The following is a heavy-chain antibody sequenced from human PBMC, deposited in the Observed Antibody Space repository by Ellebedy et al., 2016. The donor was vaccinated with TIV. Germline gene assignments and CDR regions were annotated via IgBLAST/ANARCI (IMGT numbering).Heavy chain of an antibody. CDR2: IDWDDDK. Sequence: SGPTLVKPTLTLTLTCTFSGFSLSTVGMCVSWIRQPPGKALEWLARIDWDDDKYYNTSLRTSLTIYKDTSKNQVVLTLTNVDPVDTATYYCARVPPLGGWKFDSWGQGTLVTVSS. CDR3: ARVPPLGGWKFDS. J-gene: IGHJ4*02. CDR1: GFSLSTVGMC. V-gene: IGHV2-70*11. D-gene: IGHD6-19*01.